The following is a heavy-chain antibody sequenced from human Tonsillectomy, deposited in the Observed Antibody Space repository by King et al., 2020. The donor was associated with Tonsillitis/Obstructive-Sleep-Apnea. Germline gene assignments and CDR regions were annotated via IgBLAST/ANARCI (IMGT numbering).Heavy chain of an antibody. V-gene: IGHV4-39*01. D-gene: IGHD6-19*01. J-gene: IGHJ6*02. Sequence: QLQESGPGLVKSSETLSLTCTVSGGSISSSSYYWGWVRQSPGKGLEWIGNMFHSGSTFYKSSLRSRVTISVDTSRNQFYLKLSSVTAADTAVYYCARTSITVSGPGYYAMDVWGRGTTVTVSS. CDR2: MFHSGST. CDR3: ARTSITVSGPGYYAMDV. CDR1: GGSISSSSYY.